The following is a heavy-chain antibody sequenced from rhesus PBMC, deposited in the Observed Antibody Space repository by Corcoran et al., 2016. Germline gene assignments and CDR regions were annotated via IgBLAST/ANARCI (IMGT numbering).Heavy chain of an antibody. CDR3: ARDGIAGTTYLDY. D-gene: IGHD1-20*01. Sequence: EVQLVESGGGLVQPGGSLRLSCAASGFTFSDHYMDWVRQAPGKWLEWVASIRGSGSIPDYPRSGKGRFTISRDNDKNTLYLQMNSTRAEDTAVYYCARDGIAGTTYLDYWGQGVLVTVSS. J-gene: IGHJ4*01. CDR1: GFTFSDHY. V-gene: IGHV3-37*01. CDR2: IRGSGSIP.